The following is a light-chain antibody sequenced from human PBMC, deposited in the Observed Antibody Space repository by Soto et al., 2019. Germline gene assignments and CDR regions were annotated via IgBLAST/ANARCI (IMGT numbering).Light chain of an antibody. CDR1: SSDVGGYNY. CDR2: DVS. CDR3: CSYAGSYTLYV. V-gene: IGLV2-11*01. Sequence: QSALTQPRSVSGSPGQSVTISCTGTSSDVGGYNYDSWYQQHPGKAPKLMIYDVSKRPSGVPDRFSGSKSGNTASLTISGLQHEDESDYYCCSYAGSYTLYVFGSGTKVTVL. J-gene: IGLJ1*01.